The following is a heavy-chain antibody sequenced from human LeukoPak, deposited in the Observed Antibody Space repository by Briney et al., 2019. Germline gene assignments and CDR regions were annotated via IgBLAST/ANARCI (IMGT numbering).Heavy chain of an antibody. CDR1: GFTFSSYS. V-gene: IGHV3-21*01. CDR2: ISSSSSYI. D-gene: IGHD6-6*01. CDR3: ARGEWSSSPFDY. Sequence: PGGSLRLSCAASGFTFSSYSMNWVRQAPGKGLEWVPFISSSSSYIYYADSVKGRFTISRDNARNSLYLQMNSLRADDTAVYYCARGEWSSSPFDYWGQGTLVTVSS. J-gene: IGHJ4*02.